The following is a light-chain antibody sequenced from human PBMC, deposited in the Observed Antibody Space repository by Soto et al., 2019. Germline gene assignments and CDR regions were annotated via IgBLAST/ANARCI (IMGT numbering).Light chain of an antibody. Sequence: EIVLTQSPVTLSLSPGERATLSCRASQSVSSSYLAWHQQKPGQAPRLLIYGASSRATGIPDRFSGSGSGTDFTLTISRLEPEDFAVYYCQQYGSSHLTFGGGTKVDIK. CDR3: QQYGSSHLT. J-gene: IGKJ4*01. V-gene: IGKV3-20*01. CDR2: GAS. CDR1: QSVSSSY.